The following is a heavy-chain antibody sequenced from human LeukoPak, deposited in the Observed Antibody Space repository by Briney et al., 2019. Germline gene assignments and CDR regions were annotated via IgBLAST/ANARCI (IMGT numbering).Heavy chain of an antibody. CDR3: ASRILTGYYSPNPFDY. CDR2: SIPIFGTA. J-gene: IGHJ4*02. Sequence: GASVKVSCKASGGTFSSYAISWVRQAPGHGLEWMGGSIPIFGTANYAQKFQGRVTITADKSTSTAYMELSSLRSEDTAVYYCASRILTGYYSPNPFDYWGQGTLVTVSS. V-gene: IGHV1-69*06. D-gene: IGHD3-9*01. CDR1: GGTFSSYA.